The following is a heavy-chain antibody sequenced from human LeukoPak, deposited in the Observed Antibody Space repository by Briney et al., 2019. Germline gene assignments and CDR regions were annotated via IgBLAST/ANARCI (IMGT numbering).Heavy chain of an antibody. Sequence: ETLSLTCTVSGGSISSTSYQWGWLRQPPGRGLEWIGNTYFGGNTYYNPSLNYRVTVSVDTSKNQFSLQLSSVTAADTAVYYCARLRRTAVTTYNYYHYMDVWGKGTTVTASS. CDR1: GGSISSTSYQ. CDR3: ARLRRTAVTTYNYYHYMDV. CDR2: TYFGGNT. V-gene: IGHV4-39*01. D-gene: IGHD4-11*01. J-gene: IGHJ6*03.